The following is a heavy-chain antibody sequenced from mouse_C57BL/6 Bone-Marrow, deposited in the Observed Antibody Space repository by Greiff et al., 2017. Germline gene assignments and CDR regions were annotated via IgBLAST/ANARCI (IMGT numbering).Heavy chain of an antibody. Sequence: VQLKESGPVLVKPGASVKMSCKASGYTFTDYYMNWVKQSHEKSLEWIGVINPYNGGTSYNQKFKGKATLTVDKSSSTAYMELNSLTSEDSAVYYCARGGPITTPDYWGQGTTLTVSS. J-gene: IGHJ2*01. CDR1: GYTFTDYY. CDR3: ARGGPITTPDY. V-gene: IGHV1-19*01. D-gene: IGHD1-2*01. CDR2: INPYNGGT.